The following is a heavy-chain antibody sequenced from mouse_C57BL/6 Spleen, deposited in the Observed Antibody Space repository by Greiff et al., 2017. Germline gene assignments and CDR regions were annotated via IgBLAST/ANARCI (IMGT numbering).Heavy chain of an antibody. CDR1: GYTFTEYT. Sequence: QVQLQQSGAELVKPGASVKMSCKASGYTFTEYTIHWVKQRTGQGLEWIGGFYPGSGSIKYNEKFKDKATLTADKSSSTVYMELSRLKSEDSAVYFCARHEAQDSSCSWFAYWGQGTLLTVSA. CDR3: ARHEAQDSSCSWFAY. V-gene: IGHV1-62-2*01. J-gene: IGHJ3*01. CDR2: FYPGSGSI. D-gene: IGHD3-2*02.